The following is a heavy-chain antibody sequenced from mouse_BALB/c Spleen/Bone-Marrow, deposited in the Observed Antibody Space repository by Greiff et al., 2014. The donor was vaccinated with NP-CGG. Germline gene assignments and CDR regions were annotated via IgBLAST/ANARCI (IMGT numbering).Heavy chain of an antibody. CDR3: ARYRRRPLAY. J-gene: IGHJ3*01. D-gene: IGHD1-2*01. CDR2: IYPGGDCT. Sequence: QVHVKQSGADLVRPGTSVKMSCKAAGYTFTNYWIGWVKQRPGQGLEWIGDIYPGGDCTKYNEKFKGKATLTADTSSSTAYMQLSSPTSEDSAIYYCARYRRRPLAYWGQGTLVTVSA. CDR1: GYTFTNYW. V-gene: IGHV1-63*02.